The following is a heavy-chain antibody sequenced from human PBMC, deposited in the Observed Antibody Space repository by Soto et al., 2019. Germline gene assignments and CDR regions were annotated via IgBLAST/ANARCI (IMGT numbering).Heavy chain of an antibody. D-gene: IGHD3-16*01. Sequence: SLRLSCAASGFTFSSYDMHWVRQATGKGLEWVSAIGTAGDTYYPGSVKGRFTISRENAKNSLYLQMNSLRAEDTAVYYCARTGGADPSDDAFDIWGQGTMVTVSS. CDR2: IGTAGDT. CDR1: GFTFSSYD. J-gene: IGHJ3*02. V-gene: IGHV3-13*01. CDR3: ARTGGADPSDDAFDI.